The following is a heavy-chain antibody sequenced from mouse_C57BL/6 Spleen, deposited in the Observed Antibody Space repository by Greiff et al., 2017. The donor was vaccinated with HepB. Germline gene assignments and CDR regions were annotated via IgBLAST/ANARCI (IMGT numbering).Heavy chain of an antibody. CDR3: ARRGYSNYGAY. D-gene: IGHD2-5*01. Sequence: EVQGVESGPELVKPGASVKISCKASGYSFTGYYMNWVKQSPEKSLEWIGEINPSTGGTTYNQKFKAKATLTVNKSSSTAYMQLHSLTSEDSAVYYCARRGYSNYGAYWGQGTLVTVSA. J-gene: IGHJ3*01. V-gene: IGHV1-42*01. CDR2: INPSTGGT. CDR1: GYSFTGYY.